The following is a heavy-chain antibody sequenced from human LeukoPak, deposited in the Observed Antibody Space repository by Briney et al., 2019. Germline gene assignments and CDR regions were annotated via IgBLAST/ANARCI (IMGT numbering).Heavy chain of an antibody. D-gene: IGHD3-22*01. J-gene: IGHJ4*02. CDR3: ARCSPGDSSNFYAVLQY. Sequence: SVKVSCKASGGTFSSYAVSWVRLTPGQGLEWLGGIIPVFGTTSYAQKFQAKVTMTADKSTNTAYLEISSLTSDDTAVYYCARCSPGDSSNFYAVLQYWGQGTQVTVST. V-gene: IGHV1-69*06. CDR1: GGTFSSYA. CDR2: IIPVFGTT.